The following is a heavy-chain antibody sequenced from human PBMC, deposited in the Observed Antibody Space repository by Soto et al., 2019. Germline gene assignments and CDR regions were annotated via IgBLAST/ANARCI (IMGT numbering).Heavy chain of an antibody. D-gene: IGHD2-21*02. V-gene: IGHV4-30-4*01. Sequence: SETLSLTCTVSGGSISSGDYYWSWIRQPPGKGLEWIGYIYYSGSTYYNPSLKSRVTISVDTSKNQFSLKLSSVTAADTAVYYCAGQGDPSNGTIDYWGQGTLVTVSS. J-gene: IGHJ4*02. CDR1: GGSISSGDYY. CDR3: AGQGDPSNGTIDY. CDR2: IYYSGST.